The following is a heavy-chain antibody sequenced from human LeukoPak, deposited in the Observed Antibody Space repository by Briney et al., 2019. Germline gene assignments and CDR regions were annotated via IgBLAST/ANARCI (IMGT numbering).Heavy chain of an antibody. CDR3: ARIAGIAAAGTFDY. CDR1: GGSISSGSNY. V-gene: IGHV4-61*02. J-gene: IGHJ4*02. Sequence: SETLSLTCTVSGGSISSGSNYWSWIRQPAGKGVEWIGRIYTSGSTNYNPSLKSRVTISVDTSKNQFSLKLSSVTAADTAVYYCARIAGIAAAGTFDYWGQGTLVTVSS. CDR2: IYTSGST. D-gene: IGHD6-13*01.